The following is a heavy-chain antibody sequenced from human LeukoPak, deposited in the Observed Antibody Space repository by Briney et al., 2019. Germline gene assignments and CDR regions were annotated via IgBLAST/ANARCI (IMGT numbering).Heavy chain of an antibody. CDR1: GYSFTSYW. J-gene: IGHJ3*02. D-gene: IGHD2-2*01. CDR3: ARDPGYCSSTSCYLADAFDI. CDR2: IYPGDSDT. V-gene: IGHV5-51*01. Sequence: GESLKISCKGSGYSFTSYWIGWVRQMPGKGLEWMGIIYPGDSDTRYSPSFQGQVTISADKSISTAYLQWSSLKASDTAMYYCARDPGYCSSTSCYLADAFDIWGQGTMVTVSS.